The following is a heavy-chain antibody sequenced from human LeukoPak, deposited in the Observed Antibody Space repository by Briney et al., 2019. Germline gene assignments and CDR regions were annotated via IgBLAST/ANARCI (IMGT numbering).Heavy chain of an antibody. CDR3: AKSARSGYYPLGY. V-gene: IGHV3-23*01. Sequence: GGSLRLSCAASGFTYSTYALTWVRQAPGKGLEWVSSIIGSGERTYYADSVKGRFTISRDNSNNMVYLQMNSLRAEDTAVYYCAKSARSGYYPLGYWGQGTLVTVSS. CDR2: IIGSGERT. J-gene: IGHJ4*02. CDR1: GFTYSTYA. D-gene: IGHD3-22*01.